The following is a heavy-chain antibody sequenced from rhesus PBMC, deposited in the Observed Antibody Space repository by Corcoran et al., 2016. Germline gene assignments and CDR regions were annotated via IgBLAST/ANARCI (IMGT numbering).Heavy chain of an antibody. CDR2: ISQPSGSNT. CDR1: GFTFSDHY. V-gene: IGHV3-110*01. D-gene: IGHD6-37*01. Sequence: EVQLVESGGGLVQPGGSLRLSCVASGFTFSDHYMDWVRQATGTGLEWVSSISQPSGSNTYYFDPVKGRFTISRDNAKNTLYLQMNSLRAEDTAVYYCARRRLGGGWGFDYWGQGVLVTVSS. J-gene: IGHJ4*01. CDR3: ARRRLGGGWGFDY.